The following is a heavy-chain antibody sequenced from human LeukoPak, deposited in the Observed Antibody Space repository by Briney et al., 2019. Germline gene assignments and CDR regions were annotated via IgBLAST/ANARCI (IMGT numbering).Heavy chain of an antibody. CDR1: GFTFDDYG. Sequence: GGSLRLSCTASGFTFDDYGMSWVRQAPGKGLEWVSGISWNGGSTGYADSVKGRFTISRDNAKNSLYLQMNSLRAEDTALYYCARVSYYYDSSGYYLDAFDIWGQGTMVTVSS. V-gene: IGHV3-20*04. D-gene: IGHD3-22*01. CDR2: ISWNGGST. CDR3: ARVSYYYDSSGYYLDAFDI. J-gene: IGHJ3*02.